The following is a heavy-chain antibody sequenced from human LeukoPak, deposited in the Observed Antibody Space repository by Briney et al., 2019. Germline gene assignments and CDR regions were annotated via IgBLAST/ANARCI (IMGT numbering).Heavy chain of an antibody. J-gene: IGHJ6*02. Sequence: GGSLRLSCTPSGFTFSSDAMSWVRQAPGKGLEWVSAISGSGGSTYYADSVKGRFTISRDNSKNTLYLQMNSLRAEDTAVYYCAKSIAARPVYYYGMDVWGQGTTVTVSS. CDR2: ISGSGGST. CDR1: GFTFSSDA. CDR3: AKSIAARPVYYYGMDV. D-gene: IGHD6-6*01. V-gene: IGHV3-23*01.